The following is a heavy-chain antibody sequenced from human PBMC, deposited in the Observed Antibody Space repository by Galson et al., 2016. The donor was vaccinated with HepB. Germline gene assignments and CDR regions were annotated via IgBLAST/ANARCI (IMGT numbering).Heavy chain of an antibody. CDR1: GFTFSSHS. V-gene: IGHV3-21*04. CDR3: ARDGDGLDV. J-gene: IGHJ6*02. CDR2: ISSSSTYI. Sequence: SLRLSCAASGFTFSSHSMSWVRQAPGKGLEWVSSISSSSTYIHDADSVKGRFTISRDNAKNSLYLQMNSLRVEDTAVYYCARDGDGLDVWGQGTTVTVSS.